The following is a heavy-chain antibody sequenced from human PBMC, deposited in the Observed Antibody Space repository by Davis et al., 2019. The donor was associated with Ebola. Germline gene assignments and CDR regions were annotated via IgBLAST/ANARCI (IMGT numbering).Heavy chain of an antibody. D-gene: IGHD1-26*01. CDR1: GYTFTSYG. J-gene: IGHJ6*04. CDR2: ISAYNGNT. V-gene: IGHV1-18*01. CDR3: ATQIVGATNYGMDV. Sequence: AASVKVSCKASGYTFTSYGISWVRQAPGQGLEWMGWISAYNGNTNYAQKLQGRVTMTTDTSTSTAYMELRSLRSDDTAVYYCATQIVGATNYGMDVWGKGTTVTVSS.